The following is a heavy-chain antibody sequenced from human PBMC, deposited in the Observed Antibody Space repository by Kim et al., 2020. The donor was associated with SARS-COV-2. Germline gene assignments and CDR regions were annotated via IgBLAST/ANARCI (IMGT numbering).Heavy chain of an antibody. J-gene: IGHJ6*02. CDR2: INPILGIA. CDR1: GGTFSSYA. CDR3: ARDRHNYMHGGYYYYYGIDA. Sequence: SVKVSCKASGGTFSSYAISWVRQAPGQGLEWMGRINPILGIANYAQKFQGRVTITADKSTSTAYMELSSLRSEDTAVYYCARDRHNYMHGGYYYYYGIDAWGQGTPVTVSS. D-gene: IGHD4-4*01. V-gene: IGHV1-69*04.